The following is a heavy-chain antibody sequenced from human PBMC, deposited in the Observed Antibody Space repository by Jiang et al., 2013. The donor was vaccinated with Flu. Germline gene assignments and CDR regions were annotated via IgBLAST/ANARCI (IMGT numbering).Heavy chain of an antibody. D-gene: IGHD3-10*01. J-gene: IGHJ6*02. V-gene: IGHV4-38-2*01. CDR2: IYHSGST. CDR1: GYSISSGYY. CDR3: ASLWFGELNYYYGMDV. Sequence: GPGLVKPSETLSLTCAVSGYSISSGYYWGWIRQPPGKGLEWIGSIYHSGSTYYNPSLKSRVTISVDTSKNQFSLKLSSVTAADTAVYYCASLWFGELNYYYGMDVWGQGTTVTVSS.